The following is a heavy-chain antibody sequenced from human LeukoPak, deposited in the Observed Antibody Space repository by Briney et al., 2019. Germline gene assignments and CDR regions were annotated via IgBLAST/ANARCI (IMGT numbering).Heavy chain of an antibody. CDR3: ARGNSSSWFGYYYYYGMDV. J-gene: IGHJ6*02. Sequence: GGSLRLSCAASGFTVSSNYMSWVRQAPGKGLEWVSLISSVGSTYYADSVKGRFTISRDNSKNTLYLQMNSLRAEDTAVYYCARGNSSSWFGYYYYYGMDVWGQGTTVTVSS. D-gene: IGHD6-13*01. CDR2: ISSVGST. V-gene: IGHV3-53*01. CDR1: GFTVSSNY.